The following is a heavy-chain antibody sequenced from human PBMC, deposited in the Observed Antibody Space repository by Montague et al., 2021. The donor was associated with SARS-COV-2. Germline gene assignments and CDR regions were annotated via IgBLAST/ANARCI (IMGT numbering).Heavy chain of an antibody. V-gene: IGHV6-1*01. CDR1: GDSVSSIIAT. D-gene: IGHD2-2*01. J-gene: IGHJ4*02. CDR2: TYYRSKWYN. CDR3: ARIPVGSKYYFDF. Sequence: CAISGDSVSSIIATWNWVRQSPSRGLEWLGGTYYRSKWYNDYAESVKSRITIDPDTSKHQFSLHLNSVTPEDTAAYYCARIPVGSKYYFDFWGQGTLVTVSS.